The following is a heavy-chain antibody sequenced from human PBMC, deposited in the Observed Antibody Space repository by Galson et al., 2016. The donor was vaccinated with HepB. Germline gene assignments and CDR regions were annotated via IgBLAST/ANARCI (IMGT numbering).Heavy chain of an antibody. CDR1: GFTFSNYD. J-gene: IGHJ6*02. CDR2: IGSTGDT. Sequence: SLRLSCAASGFTFSNYDMHWVRQVTGKGLEWVSAIGSTGDTYYLDSVKGRFTIFRENAKNSFYLQMNSLRAGDTAVYYCAREVRKNGMDVWGQGTTVTVSS. CDR3: AREVRKNGMDV. D-gene: IGHD2-2*01. V-gene: IGHV3-13*01.